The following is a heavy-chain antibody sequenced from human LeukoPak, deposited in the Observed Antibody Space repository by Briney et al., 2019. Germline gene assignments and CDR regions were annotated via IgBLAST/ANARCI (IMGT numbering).Heavy chain of an antibody. CDR2: IYYSGST. V-gene: IGHV4-39*01. D-gene: IGHD3-22*01. CDR3: ARHGYYDSSGYYRDAFDI. Sequence: PSETLSLTWTVSGGSISSSSYYWGWIRQPPGKGLEWIGSIYYSGSTYYNPSLKSRVTISVDTSKNQFSLKLSSVTAADTAVYYCARHGYYDSSGYYRDAFDIWGQGTMVTVSS. CDR1: GGSISSSSYY. J-gene: IGHJ3*02.